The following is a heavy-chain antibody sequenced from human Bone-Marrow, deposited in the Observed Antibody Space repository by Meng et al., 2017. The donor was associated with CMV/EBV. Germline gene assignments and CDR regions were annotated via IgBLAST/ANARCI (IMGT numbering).Heavy chain of an antibody. Sequence: SLKISCEDSGCTFDDYAMHWVRQAPGKGLEWVSGISWNSGSIGYADSVKGRFTISTDNAKNSLYLPMHSLRVEDTAVYYCVTRITLSDWGQGTLVTVSS. CDR3: VTRITLSD. CDR2: ISWNSGSI. J-gene: IGHJ4*01. CDR1: GCTFDDYA. V-gene: IGHV3-9*01. D-gene: IGHD3-22*01.